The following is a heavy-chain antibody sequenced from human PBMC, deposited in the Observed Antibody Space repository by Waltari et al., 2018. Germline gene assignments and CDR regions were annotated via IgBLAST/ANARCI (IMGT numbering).Heavy chain of an antibody. J-gene: IGHJ6*03. CDR1: GGSFSGYY. D-gene: IGHD2-2*01. Sequence: QVQLQQWGAGLLKPSETLSLTCAVYGGSFSGYYWSWIRQPPGKGLEWIGEINHSGSTNYNPSLKSRVTISVDTSKNQFSLKLSSVTAADTAVYYCASRAYCSSTSCYYYYYMDVWGKGTTVTVSS. CDR3: ASRAYCSSTSCYYYYYMDV. V-gene: IGHV4-34*01. CDR2: INHSGST.